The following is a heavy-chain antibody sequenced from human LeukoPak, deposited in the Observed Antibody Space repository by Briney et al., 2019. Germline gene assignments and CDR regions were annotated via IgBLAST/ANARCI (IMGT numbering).Heavy chain of an antibody. V-gene: IGHV4-34*01. CDR1: GGSFSGYY. Sequence: SETLSLTCAVYGGSFSGYYWTWIRQAPGKGLEWIGEINPSGRISYNPSLTSRLTRSGDASKNQFSLNLRSLTAADTAVYYCARGRQEVSMIVVVMTAVSYYLDVWGKGTTVTVS. CDR2: INPSGRI. J-gene: IGHJ6*03. CDR3: ARGRQEVSMIVVVMTAVSYYLDV. D-gene: IGHD3-22*01.